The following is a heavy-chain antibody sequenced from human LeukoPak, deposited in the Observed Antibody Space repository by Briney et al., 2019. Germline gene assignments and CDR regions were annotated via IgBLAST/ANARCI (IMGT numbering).Heavy chain of an antibody. Sequence: SETLSLTCAVYGGSFSGYYWSWIRQPPGKGLEWIGEINHSGSTNYNPSLKSRVTISVDTSKNQFSLKLSSVTAADTAVYYCARKRDIVVVPAALDYWGQGTLVTVSS. V-gene: IGHV4-34*01. J-gene: IGHJ4*02. CDR1: GGSFSGYY. CDR2: INHSGST. CDR3: ARKRDIVVVPAALDY. D-gene: IGHD2-2*01.